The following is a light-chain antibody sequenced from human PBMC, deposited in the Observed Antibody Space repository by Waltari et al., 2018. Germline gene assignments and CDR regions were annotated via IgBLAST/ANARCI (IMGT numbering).Light chain of an antibody. CDR2: EVN. V-gene: IGLV2-23*02. J-gene: IGLJ2*01. CDR1: SSDVGSFNL. CDR3: CSYAGSTSYVV. Sequence: QSALTQPASVSGSPGQSITISCTGTSSDVGSFNLVSWYQLLPGKAPKLLISEVNKRPSGVSIRFFGSKSGITASLTISGLQTGDEADYYCCSYAGSTSYVVFGGGTKLTVL.